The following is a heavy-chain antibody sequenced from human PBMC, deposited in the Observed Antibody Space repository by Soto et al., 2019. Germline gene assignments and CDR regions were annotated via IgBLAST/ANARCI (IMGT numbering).Heavy chain of an antibody. V-gene: IGHV4-31*03. CDR3: AKLSCTSSTCYFPGWFDP. CDR1: GDSISGGASF. D-gene: IGHD2-2*01. J-gene: IGHJ5*02. Sequence: SETLSLTCTVSGDSISGGASFWSWIRQPPGKGLEWIANVYYSGSSYYNPSLKSRLTISVDTAKNQFSLQLKSMTAADTAVYYCAKLSCTSSTCYFPGWFDPWRQGTLVTVSS. CDR2: VYYSGSS.